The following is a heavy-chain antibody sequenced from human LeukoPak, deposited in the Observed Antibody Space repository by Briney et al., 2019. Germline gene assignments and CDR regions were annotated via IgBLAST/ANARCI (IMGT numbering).Heavy chain of an antibody. CDR2: INHSGST. CDR3: ASLRSGYYYYMDV. J-gene: IGHJ6*03. Sequence: PSETLSLTCTVSGGSISSYYWSWIRQPPGKGLEWIGDINHSGSTNYNPSLKSRVTISVDTSKNQFSLKLSSVTAADTAVYYCASLRSGYYYYMDVWGKGTTVTISS. V-gene: IGHV4-34*01. CDR1: GGSISSYY.